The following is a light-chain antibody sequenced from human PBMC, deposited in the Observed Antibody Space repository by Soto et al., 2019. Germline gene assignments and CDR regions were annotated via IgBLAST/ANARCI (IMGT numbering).Light chain of an antibody. Sequence: DIQMTQSPSSLSASVGDRVTITCRASQGIRNYLAWYQQKPGKVPKLLIYTASTLQSGVPSRFSGSGSGTDFTLTISSLXXXXXXXXXXXXXXXPPYTFGQGTKLEIK. CDR1: QGIRNY. V-gene: IGKV1-27*01. CDR2: TAS. J-gene: IGKJ2*01. CDR3: XXXXXPPYT.